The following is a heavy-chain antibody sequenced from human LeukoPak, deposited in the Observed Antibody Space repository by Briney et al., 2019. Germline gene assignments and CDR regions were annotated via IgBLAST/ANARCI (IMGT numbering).Heavy chain of an antibody. CDR3: ARDSSSWYSY. V-gene: IGHV3-7*01. CDR2: IKQDASEK. D-gene: IGHD6-13*01. CDR1: GFTFSSYS. J-gene: IGHJ4*02. Sequence: GGSLRLSCAASGFTFSSYSMNWVRQAPGKGLEWVANIKQDASEKNYVDSVKGRFSISRDNAKNSLYLQMNSLRAEDTAVYYCARDSSSWYSYWGRGTLVTVSS.